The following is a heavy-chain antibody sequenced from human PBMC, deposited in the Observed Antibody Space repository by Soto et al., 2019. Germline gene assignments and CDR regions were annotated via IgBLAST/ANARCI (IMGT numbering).Heavy chain of an antibody. V-gene: IGHV4-34*01. J-gene: IGHJ6*02. CDR3: ARGRVKIFGVVIIYYYGMDV. CDR2: INHSGST. CDR1: GGSFSGYY. D-gene: IGHD3-3*01. Sequence: PSETLSLTCAVYGGSFSGYYWSWIRQPPGKGLEWIGEINHSGSTNYNPSLKSRVTISVDTSKNQFSLKLSSVTDADTAVYYCARGRVKIFGVVIIYYYGMDVWGQGTTVTVSS.